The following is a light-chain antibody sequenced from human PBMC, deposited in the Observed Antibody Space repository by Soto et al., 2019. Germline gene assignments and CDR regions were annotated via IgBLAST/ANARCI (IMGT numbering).Light chain of an antibody. J-gene: IGKJ2*01. CDR1: QSVSSSY. V-gene: IGKV3-20*01. CDR3: QQYGSSSYT. Sequence: EIVLTQSPGTLSLSPGERATLSCRASQSVSSSYLAWYQQKPGQAPRLLIYGASSRATGIPDRFSGSGSGTDFTIPISRLEPEDFAVYYCQQYGSSSYTFGQGTKLEIK. CDR2: GAS.